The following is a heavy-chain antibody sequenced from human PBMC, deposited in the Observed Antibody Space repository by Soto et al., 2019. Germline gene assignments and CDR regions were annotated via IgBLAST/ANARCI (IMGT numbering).Heavy chain of an antibody. CDR3: GRGPSPRAPAGGTPYYYAMDV. CDR1: GYDFTAYD. CDR2: MNPINGAT. J-gene: IGHJ6*03. V-gene: IGHV1-8*02. D-gene: IGHD6-13*01. Sequence: ASVKVSCKASGYDFTAYDINWVRQASGKGLEWMGWMNPINGATGSARRFQGRVSMTRNTATATAYLELNRLRSDDSAVYYCGRGPSPRAPAGGTPYYYAMDVWG.